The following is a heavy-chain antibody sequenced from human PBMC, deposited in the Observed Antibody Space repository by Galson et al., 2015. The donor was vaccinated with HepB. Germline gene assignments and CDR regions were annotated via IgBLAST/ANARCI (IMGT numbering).Heavy chain of an antibody. CDR3: ARVGYSSSWSIYWYFDL. V-gene: IGHV3-30-3*01. Sequence: SLRLSCAASGFTFNSYAMHWVRQAPGKGLEWVAVISYDGSNKYYADSVKGRLTISRDNSKNTLYLQMNSLRAEDTAVYYCARVGYSSSWSIYWYFDLWGRGTLVTVSS. D-gene: IGHD6-13*01. CDR2: ISYDGSNK. J-gene: IGHJ2*01. CDR1: GFTFNSYA.